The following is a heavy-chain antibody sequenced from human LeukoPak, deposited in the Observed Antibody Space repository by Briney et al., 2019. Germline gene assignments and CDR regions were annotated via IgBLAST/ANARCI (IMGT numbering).Heavy chain of an antibody. CDR1: GGSISSYY. D-gene: IGHD6-19*01. CDR2: IYYSGST. Sequence: SETLSLTCTVSGGSISSYYWSWIRQPPGKGLEWIGYIYYSGSTNYNPSLKSRVTISVDTSKNQFSLKLSSVTAADTAVYYCARSNIAVAGTSHYFDYWGQGTLVTVSS. J-gene: IGHJ4*02. V-gene: IGHV4-59*08. CDR3: ARSNIAVAGTSHYFDY.